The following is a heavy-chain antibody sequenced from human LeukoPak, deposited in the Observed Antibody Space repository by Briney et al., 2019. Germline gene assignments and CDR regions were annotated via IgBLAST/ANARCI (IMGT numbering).Heavy chain of an antibody. CDR2: ISSSSSYI. J-gene: IGHJ6*04. D-gene: IGHD3-10*02. V-gene: IGHV3-21*01. Sequence: GGSLRLSCAASGFTFSDYSMNWVRQAPGKGLEWVSSISSSSSYIFYADSVRGRFSISRDNAKNSLYLQMNSLRAEDTAVYYCAELGITMIGGVWGKGTTVTISS. CDR3: AELGITMIGGV. CDR1: GFTFSDYS.